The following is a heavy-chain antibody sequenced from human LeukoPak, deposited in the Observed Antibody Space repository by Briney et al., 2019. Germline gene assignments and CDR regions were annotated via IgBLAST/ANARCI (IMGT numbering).Heavy chain of an antibody. CDR3: ARDKARGYSYGSPRLDY. CDR1: GFTFSSYA. CDR2: ISYDGSNK. D-gene: IGHD5-18*01. V-gene: IGHV3-30*04. Sequence: GSLRLSCAASGFTFSSYAMHWVRQAPGKGLEWVAVISYDGSNKYYADSVKGRFTISRDNSKNTLYLQMNSLRAEDTAVYYCARDKARGYSYGSPRLDYWGQGTLVTVSS. J-gene: IGHJ4*02.